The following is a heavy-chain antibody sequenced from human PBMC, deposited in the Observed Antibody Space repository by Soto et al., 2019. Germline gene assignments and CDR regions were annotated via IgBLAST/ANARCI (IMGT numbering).Heavy chain of an antibody. V-gene: IGHV3-23*01. D-gene: IGHD3-22*01. CDR2: ISGSGGST. CDR1: GFTFSSYA. J-gene: IGHJ4*02. Sequence: GGSLRLSCVGSGFTFSSYAMAWVRQAPGKGLEWVSGISGSGGSTYYADSVKGRFTISRDNPKNTLYLQMNSLGAEDTAVYYCAKDHDYDRSGYYDYWGQGTLVTVSS. CDR3: AKDHDYDRSGYYDY.